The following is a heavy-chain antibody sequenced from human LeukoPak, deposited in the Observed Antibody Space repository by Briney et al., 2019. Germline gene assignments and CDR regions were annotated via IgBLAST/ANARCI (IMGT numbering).Heavy chain of an antibody. J-gene: IGHJ4*02. CDR1: RLIYLYYA. CDR2: ISGSGVGT. CDR3: AKVIGYTYDFDY. D-gene: IGHD5-18*01. V-gene: IGHV3-23*01. Sequence: GGSLRLSFPSSRLIYLYYAMAWVGQAPGKGLEWVAAISGSGVGTYYANSVKGRCSISRDNSKNTLYVHMNSLRAEDTAVYYCAKVIGYTYDFDYWGQGTLVTVSS.